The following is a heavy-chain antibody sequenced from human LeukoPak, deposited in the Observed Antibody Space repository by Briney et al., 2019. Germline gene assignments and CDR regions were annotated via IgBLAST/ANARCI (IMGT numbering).Heavy chain of an antibody. CDR1: GLTFSSYW. CDR2: IKQDGTEK. V-gene: IGHV3-7*01. J-gene: IGHJ5*02. CDR3: ARGSLFSRAARSFFS. Sequence: GGSLRLSCAASGLTFSSYWMSWVRQAPGKGLEWVANIKQDGTEKCCVDSVKGRFTISRDNAKNSLYLQMNSLRAEDTAVYYCARGSLFSRAARSFFSWGQGTLVTVSS. D-gene: IGHD6-6*01.